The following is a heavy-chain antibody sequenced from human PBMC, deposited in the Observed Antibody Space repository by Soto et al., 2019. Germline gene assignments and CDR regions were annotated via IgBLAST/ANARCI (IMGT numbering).Heavy chain of an antibody. CDR1: TFGTDA. J-gene: IGHJ4*01. CDR2: IYYDGSNR. Sequence: TFGTDAMHWVRQAPGKGLEGVAVIYYDGSNRYYGDAVKGRFTISRDNSKSTLYLQMSSLRAEDTAVYYCARAFCTNGVCYYFFDYWGHGTLVTVSS. D-gene: IGHD2-8*01. V-gene: IGHV3-33*01. CDR3: ARAFCTNGVCYYFFDY.